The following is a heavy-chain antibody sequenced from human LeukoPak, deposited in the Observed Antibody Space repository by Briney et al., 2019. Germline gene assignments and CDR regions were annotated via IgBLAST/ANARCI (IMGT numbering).Heavy chain of an antibody. J-gene: IGHJ4*02. CDR2: IYCSGST. V-gene: IGHV4-59*01. CDR3: ARVGGMATILDYFDY. CDR1: GGSISSYY. Sequence: PSETLSLTCAVYGGSISSYYWSWIRQPPGKGLEWIGYIYCSGSTNYNPSLKSRVTISVDTSKNQFSLKLSSVTAADTAVYYCARVGGMATILDYFDYWGQGTLVTVSS. D-gene: IGHD5-24*01.